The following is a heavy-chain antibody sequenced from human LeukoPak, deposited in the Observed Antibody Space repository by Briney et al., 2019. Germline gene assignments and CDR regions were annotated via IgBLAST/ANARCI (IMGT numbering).Heavy chain of an antibody. V-gene: IGHV3-7*01. J-gene: IGHJ3*02. Sequence: GGSLRLSCAASGFTFSSYWVSWVRQAPGKGLDWVANIKPDGSEKYCVDSVKGRFTISRDNAKKSLYLQMNSLRAEDTAVYYCARGDFNDYGDYVDAFEIWGQGTMITVSA. CDR1: GFTFSSYW. CDR3: ARGDFNDYGDYVDAFEI. CDR2: IKPDGSEK. D-gene: IGHD4-17*01.